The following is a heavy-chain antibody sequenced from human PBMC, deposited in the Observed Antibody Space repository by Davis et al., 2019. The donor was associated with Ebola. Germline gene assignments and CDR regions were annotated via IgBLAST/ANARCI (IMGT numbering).Heavy chain of an antibody. Sequence: GGSLRLSCAASGFTFDDYAMHWVRQAPGKGLEWVSGISWNSGSIGYVDSVKGRFTISRDNAKNSLYLQMNSLRAEDTAVYYCASHSSSWFYYFDYWGQGTLVTVSS. CDR3: ASHSSSWFYYFDY. D-gene: IGHD6-13*01. CDR2: ISWNSGSI. CDR1: GFTFDDYA. J-gene: IGHJ4*02. V-gene: IGHV3-9*01.